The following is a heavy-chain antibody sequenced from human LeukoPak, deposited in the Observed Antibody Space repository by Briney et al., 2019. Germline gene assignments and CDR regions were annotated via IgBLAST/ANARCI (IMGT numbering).Heavy chain of an antibody. CDR1: GYTFTSYD. V-gene: IGHV1-8*01. CDR2: MNPNSGNT. CDR3: ARAGEGYCSGGSCYSGYFDY. D-gene: IGHD2-15*01. Sequence: GASVKVSCKASGYTFTSYDINWVRQATGQGLEWMGWMNPNSGNTGYAQKFQGRVTMTRNTSISTAYMELSSLRSEDTAVYYCARAGEGYCSGGSCYSGYFDYWGQGTLSPSPQ. J-gene: IGHJ4*02.